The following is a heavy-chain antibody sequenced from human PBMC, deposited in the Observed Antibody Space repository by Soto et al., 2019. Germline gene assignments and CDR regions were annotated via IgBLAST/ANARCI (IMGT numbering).Heavy chain of an antibody. D-gene: IGHD5-12*01. V-gene: IGHV3-11*01. J-gene: IGHJ6*02. CDR2: ISHSGTTA. CDR1: GFTFSDYY. Sequence: GGSLRLSCEASGFTFSDYYMTWFRQAPGKGLEWVSSISHSGTTADSADTVKGRFAISTDNGKKSLFLHMVSLAAEDTAVYYCARDWKYSGCDRIGRPRHIYSGLDVWGPGTTVTVSS. CDR3: ARDWKYSGCDRIGRPRHIYSGLDV.